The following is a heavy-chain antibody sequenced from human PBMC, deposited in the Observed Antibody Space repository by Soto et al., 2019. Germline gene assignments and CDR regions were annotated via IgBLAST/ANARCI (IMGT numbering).Heavy chain of an antibody. CDR1: GFTFSAFN. CDR3: AKDPSWHDDFSSGLPDY. J-gene: IGHJ4*02. Sequence: GGSLRLSCAASGFTFSAFNIHWVRQAPCKGLEWVAVISYDGINKYYADSVKGRFTISRDNSKDTLYLKMNSLRAEDTAIYYCAKDPSWHDDFSSGLPDYCGQGTLVTVSS. D-gene: IGHD3-3*01. CDR2: ISYDGINK. V-gene: IGHV3-30*18.